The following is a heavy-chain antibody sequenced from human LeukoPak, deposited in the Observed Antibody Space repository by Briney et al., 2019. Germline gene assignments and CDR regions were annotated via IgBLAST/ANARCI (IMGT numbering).Heavy chain of an antibody. Sequence: VASVKVSCKASGGTFSSYAISWVRQAPGQGLEWMGRIIPILGIANYAQKFQGRVTITADKSTSTAYMGLSSLRSEDTAVYYCASDYSNLSPPYHKNYYYGMDVWGQGTTVTVSS. CDR2: IIPILGIA. CDR1: GGTFSSYA. CDR3: ASDYSNLSPPYHKNYYYGMDV. J-gene: IGHJ6*02. D-gene: IGHD4-4*01. V-gene: IGHV1-69*04.